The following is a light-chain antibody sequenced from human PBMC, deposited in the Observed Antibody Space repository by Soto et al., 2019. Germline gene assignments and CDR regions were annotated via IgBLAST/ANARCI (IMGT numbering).Light chain of an antibody. Sequence: QSALTQPASVAGSLGQSITLSCTGTSSDIAIYNYVSWYQHHPGRVPKLLISEVTNRPSGASDRFSGSKSGNTASLTISGLQADDEADYYCTSFTTSSSVVFGGGTKLTVL. J-gene: IGLJ2*01. CDR1: SSDIAIYNY. CDR2: EVT. V-gene: IGLV2-14*01. CDR3: TSFTTSSSVV.